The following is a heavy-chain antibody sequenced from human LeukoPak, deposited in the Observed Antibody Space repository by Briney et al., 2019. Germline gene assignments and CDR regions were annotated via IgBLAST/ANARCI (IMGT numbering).Heavy chain of an antibody. CDR3: ARGSPPDY. D-gene: IGHD2-15*01. CDR1: AFIVSDYY. Sequence: GGSLRLACAAAAFIVSDYYMSCVRHAPGNGLEWLSYMSSSSIYTSYAESVKGRFSISRDNAKNSLYLQLNSLRAEDTAVYYCARGSPPDYWGQRTLVGVCS. V-gene: IGHV3-11*05. CDR2: MSSSSIYT. J-gene: IGHJ4*02.